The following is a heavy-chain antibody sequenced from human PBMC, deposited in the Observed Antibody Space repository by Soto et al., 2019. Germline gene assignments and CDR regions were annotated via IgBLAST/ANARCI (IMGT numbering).Heavy chain of an antibody. J-gene: IGHJ6*02. CDR1: GGSISSSSYY. D-gene: IGHD3-9*01. V-gene: IGHV4-39*01. CDR3: ASRTSGDIPV. Sequence: SETLSLTCTVSGGSISSSSYYWGWIRQPPGKGLEWIGSIYYSGSTYYNPSLKSRVTISVDTSKNQFSLKLSSVTAADTAVYYCASRTSGDIPVWGQGTTVTVSS. CDR2: IYYSGST.